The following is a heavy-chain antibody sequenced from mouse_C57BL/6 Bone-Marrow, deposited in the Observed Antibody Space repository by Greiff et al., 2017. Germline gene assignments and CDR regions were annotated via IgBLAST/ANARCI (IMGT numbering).Heavy chain of an antibody. J-gene: IGHJ4*01. V-gene: IGHV1-54*01. CDR2: INPGSGGT. Sequence: VQLQQPGAELVRPGTSVKVSCKASGYAFTNYLIEWVKQRPGQGLEWIGVINPGSGGTNYNEKFKGKATLTADKSSSTAYMQLSSLTSEDSAVYFCARGDDGDPAMDYWGQGTSVTVSS. CDR3: ARGDDGDPAMDY. CDR1: GYAFTNYL. D-gene: IGHD2-13*01.